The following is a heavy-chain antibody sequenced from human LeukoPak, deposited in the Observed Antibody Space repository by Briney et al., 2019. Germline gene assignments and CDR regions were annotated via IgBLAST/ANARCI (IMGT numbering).Heavy chain of an antibody. CDR2: ITGSGGST. CDR1: GFTFRSRA. D-gene: IGHD5-12*01. CDR3: AREGGYDPFEY. J-gene: IGHJ4*02. Sequence: PGRSLRLSCAASGFTFRSRAMSWVRQAPGKGLEWVSTITGSGGSTYYADSVKGRFTISRDNSKNTLFLQTNSLRAEDTAVYYCAREGGYDPFEYWGQGTLVTVSS. V-gene: IGHV3-23*01.